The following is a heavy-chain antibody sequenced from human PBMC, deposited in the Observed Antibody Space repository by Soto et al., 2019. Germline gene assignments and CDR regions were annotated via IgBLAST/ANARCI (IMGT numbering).Heavy chain of an antibody. CDR1: GGSISSYY. J-gene: IGHJ4*02. Sequence: TSETLSLTCTVSGGSISSYYWIWIRQPPGKGLEWIGYIYYSGSTNYNPSLKSRVTISVDTSKNQFSLKLSSVTAADTAVYYCARDRATIFGVVIEPEYYFDYWGQGTLVTVSS. CDR2: IYYSGST. D-gene: IGHD3-3*01. V-gene: IGHV4-59*01. CDR3: ARDRATIFGVVIEPEYYFDY.